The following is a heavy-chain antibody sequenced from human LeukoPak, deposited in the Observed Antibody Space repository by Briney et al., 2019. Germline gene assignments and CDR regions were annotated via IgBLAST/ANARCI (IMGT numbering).Heavy chain of an antibody. V-gene: IGHV3-7*03. J-gene: IGHJ5*02. CDR3: ARGIRQTYYYDSSGYYWFDP. CDR1: GFTFSSYW. CDR2: IKLDGSEK. D-gene: IGHD3-22*01. Sequence: GGSLRLSCAAPGFTFSSYWMSWVRQAPGKGLEWVANIKLDGSEKYYVDSVKGRFTISRDNAKKSLYLQMNSLRDEDTAVYYCARGIRQTYYYDSSGYYWFDPWGQGTLVTVSS.